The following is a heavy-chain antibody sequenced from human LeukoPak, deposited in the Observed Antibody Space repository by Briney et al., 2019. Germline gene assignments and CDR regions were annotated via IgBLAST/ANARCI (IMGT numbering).Heavy chain of an antibody. V-gene: IGHV3-21*03. D-gene: IGHD6-13*01. CDR3: ARVGSSSWYGFDAFDI. CDR2: ISSSSSYI. J-gene: IGHJ3*02. Sequence: GGSLRLSRAASGFTFSSYSMNWVRQAPGKGLEWVSSISSSSSYIYYADSVKGRFTISRDNAKNSLYLQMNSLRAEDTAVYYCARVGSSSWYGFDAFDIWGQGTMVTVSS. CDR1: GFTFSSYS.